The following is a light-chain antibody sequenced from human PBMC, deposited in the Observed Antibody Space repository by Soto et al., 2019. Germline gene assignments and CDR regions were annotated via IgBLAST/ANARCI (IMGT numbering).Light chain of an antibody. CDR1: SSDVGSYNL. J-gene: IGLJ1*01. Sequence: QSALTQPASVSGSPGQSITISCTGTSSDVGSYNLVSWYQQHPGKAPKLMIYEDNKRPSGVSNRFSVSKSGYTASLTISGLPAEDEADYYCCSYARTSTYVFGSGTKLTVL. CDR2: EDN. CDR3: CSYARTSTYV. V-gene: IGLV2-23*01.